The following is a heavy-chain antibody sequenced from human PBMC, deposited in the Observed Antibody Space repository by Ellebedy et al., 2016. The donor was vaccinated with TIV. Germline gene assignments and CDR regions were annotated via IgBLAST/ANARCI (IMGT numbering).Heavy chain of an antibody. CDR1: GYTFTNYY. Sequence: AASVKVSCKASGYTFTNYYMHWVRQAPGQGLEWLGIVNPSGGITSYAPKFQGRLTMTRDTSTGTVYMELSSLRSEDTAVYYCAREATAIAAAKFDSWGQGTLVTVSS. J-gene: IGHJ4*02. V-gene: IGHV1-46*01. CDR2: VNPSGGIT. D-gene: IGHD6-13*01. CDR3: AREATAIAAAKFDS.